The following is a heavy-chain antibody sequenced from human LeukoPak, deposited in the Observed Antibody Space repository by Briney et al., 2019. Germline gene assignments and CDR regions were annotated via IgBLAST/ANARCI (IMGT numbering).Heavy chain of an antibody. CDR3: ARDTRISGTYGMDV. CDR1: GGSISNYF. J-gene: IGHJ6*02. CDR2: IYYSVNT. D-gene: IGHD3-10*01. V-gene: IGHV4-59*01. Sequence: SETLSLTCTVSGGSISNYFWTWIRQPPGKGLEWIGYIYYSVNTNYNPSLKSRGTISVGTSKNQFSLRLSSVTAADTAVYYCARDTRISGTYGMDVWGQGTTVTVSS.